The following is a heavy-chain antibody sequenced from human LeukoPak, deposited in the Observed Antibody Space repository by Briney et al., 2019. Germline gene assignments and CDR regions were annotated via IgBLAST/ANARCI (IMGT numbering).Heavy chain of an antibody. CDR1: GFTLSSYK. V-gene: IGHV3-48*03. D-gene: IGHD6-13*01. CDR2: ISTSDTTI. Sequence: GRSLRLSCAASGFTLSSYKMNWVRQAPGKGLEWVSYISTSDTTIYYADSVKGRFTISRDNAKNSLYLQMNSLRVEDTAVYYCARGGGSSWCLDCWGQGTLVTVSS. CDR3: ARGGGSSWCLDC. J-gene: IGHJ4*02.